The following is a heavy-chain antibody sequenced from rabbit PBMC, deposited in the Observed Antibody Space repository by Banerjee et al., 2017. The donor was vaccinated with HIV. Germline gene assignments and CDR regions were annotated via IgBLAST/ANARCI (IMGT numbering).Heavy chain of an antibody. CDR3: ARDLAGAIGWNFNL. CDR2: IYAGSSGGA. Sequence: LEESGGGLVKPEGSLTLTCKASGFDFSSNAICWVRQAPGKGLEWIGTIYAGSSGGAYYASWVNGRFPISKTSSTTVTLQMTSLTAADTATYFCARDLAGAIGWNFNLWGPGTLVTVS. V-gene: IGHV1S45*01. D-gene: IGHD4-1*01. CDR1: GFDFSSNA. J-gene: IGHJ4*01.